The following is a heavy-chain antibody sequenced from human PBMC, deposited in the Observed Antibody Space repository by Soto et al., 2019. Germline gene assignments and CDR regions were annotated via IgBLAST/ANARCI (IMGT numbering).Heavy chain of an antibody. D-gene: IGHD3-16*02. CDR2: FDPEDGET. Sequence: ASVKVSCKVSGYTLTELSMHWVRQAPGKGLEWMGGFDPEDGETIYAQKFQGRVTMTEDTSTDTAYMELSSLRSEDTAVYYCATVGSAFGGVIVHDYWGQGTPVNVSS. CDR3: ATVGSAFGGVIVHDY. CDR1: GYTLTELS. J-gene: IGHJ4*02. V-gene: IGHV1-24*01.